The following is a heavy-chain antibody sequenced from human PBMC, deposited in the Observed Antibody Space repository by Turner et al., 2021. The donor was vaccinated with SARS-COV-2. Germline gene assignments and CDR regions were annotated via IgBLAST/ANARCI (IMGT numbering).Heavy chain of an antibody. Sequence: VQLRQSGAEVKKPGAAVKVSCKASGYIFTNSYMHWVRLAPGHGLGWMGIINGRVEVTGSAEKFQGRVTMTTDTSTRTVYMTVKSLRSDDAAVYFCTRGDVVGADFDFWGQGTLVTVSP. D-gene: IGHD1-26*01. V-gene: IGHV1-46*03. CDR2: INGRVEVT. CDR3: TRGDVVGADFDF. CDR1: GYIFTNSY. J-gene: IGHJ4*02.